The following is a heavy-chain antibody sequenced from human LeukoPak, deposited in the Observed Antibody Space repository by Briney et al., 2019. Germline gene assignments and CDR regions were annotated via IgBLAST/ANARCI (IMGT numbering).Heavy chain of an antibody. CDR2: IYYSGST. D-gene: IGHD3-3*01. CDR3: ARRPRGGWFDP. V-gene: IGHV4-39*01. J-gene: IGHJ5*02. CDR1: GASISSSSYY. Sequence: SETLSLTCTVPGASISSSSYYWGWIRQPPGKGLEWIGNIYYSGSTYFNPSLKSRVTISVDTSKNQFSLKLRFVTAADTAVYYCARRPRGGWFDPWGQGTLVTVSS.